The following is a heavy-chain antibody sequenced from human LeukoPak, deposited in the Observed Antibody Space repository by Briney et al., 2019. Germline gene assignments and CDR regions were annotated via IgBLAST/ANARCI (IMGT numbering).Heavy chain of an antibody. D-gene: IGHD2-2*01. V-gene: IGHV1-46*01. CDR1: GYTFTSYY. Sequence: ASVKVSCKASGYTFTSYYMHWVRQAPGQGLEWMGIINPSGGSTSYAQKFQGRVTMTRDTSTSTVYMELSSLRSEDTAVYYCARHMVQLLSHDPPPYMGWNYVGWFDPWGQGTLVTVSS. CDR2: INPSGGST. CDR3: ARHMVQLLSHDPPPYMGWNYVGWFDP. J-gene: IGHJ5*02.